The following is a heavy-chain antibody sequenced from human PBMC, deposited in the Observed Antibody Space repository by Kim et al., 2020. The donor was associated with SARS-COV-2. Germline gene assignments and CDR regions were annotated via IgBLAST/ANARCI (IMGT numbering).Heavy chain of an antibody. CDR1: GFTFSNNY. D-gene: IGHD1-26*01. V-gene: IGHV3-53*01. CDR3: SRENSGRYYGGDYFDY. CDR2: IYSGGST. Sequence: GGSLRLSCAASGFTFSNNYMSWVRQAPGKGLEWVSGIYSGGSTYYAGSGKGRFTSSRDNSKNTQYLHMNSLRTEDTAVYYCSRENSGRYYGGDYFDYWGQGTLVTVSS. J-gene: IGHJ4*02.